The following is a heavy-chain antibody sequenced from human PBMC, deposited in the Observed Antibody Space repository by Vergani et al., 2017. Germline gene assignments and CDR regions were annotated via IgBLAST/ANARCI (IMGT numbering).Heavy chain of an antibody. Sequence: EVQLLESGGNLVQPGGSLRLSCAASGFTFTNFAMTWVRQAPGEGLEWVSGISGSGGFTYYADSVKGRFTISRDNSKNTMFLQMNNLRAEDTAVYYCAKDVSYYYDSSGYFDYWGQGTLVTVSS. CDR1: GFTFTNFA. CDR2: ISGSGGFT. J-gene: IGHJ4*02. V-gene: IGHV3-23*01. D-gene: IGHD3-22*01. CDR3: AKDVSYYYDSSGYFDY.